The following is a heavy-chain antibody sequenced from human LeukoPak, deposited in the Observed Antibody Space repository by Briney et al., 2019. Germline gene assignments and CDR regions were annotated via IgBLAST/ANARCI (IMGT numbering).Heavy chain of an antibody. CDR2: ISGSGGST. CDR3: AKDPDEYYYYGMDV. Sequence: PGGSLRLSCAASGFTFSSYAMSWVRQAPGKGLEWVSAISGSGGSTYYADSVKGRFTIPRDNSKNTLYLQMNSLRAEDTAVYYCAKDPDEYYYYGMDVWGQGTTVTVSS. J-gene: IGHJ6*02. V-gene: IGHV3-23*01. CDR1: GFTFSSYA.